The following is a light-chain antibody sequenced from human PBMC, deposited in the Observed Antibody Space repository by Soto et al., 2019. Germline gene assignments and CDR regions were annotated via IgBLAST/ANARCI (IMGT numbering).Light chain of an antibody. J-gene: IGLJ1*01. CDR3: SSYTTSNTYV. Sequence: QSALTQPASVSGSPGQSITISCTGTSSDVGSYNLVSWYQQHPGKAPKLMIYEVNNRPSGVSNRFSGSKSGNTASLTISGLQAEDEADYYCSSYTTSNTYVFGTGTKSPS. CDR1: SSDVGSYNL. V-gene: IGLV2-14*02. CDR2: EVN.